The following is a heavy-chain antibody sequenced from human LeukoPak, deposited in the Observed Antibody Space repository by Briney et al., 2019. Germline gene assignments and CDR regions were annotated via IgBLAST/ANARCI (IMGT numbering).Heavy chain of an antibody. CDR3: ARDEKIVGASGQDY. CDR2: INTDGGDT. J-gene: IGHJ4*02. CDR1: GFTFGSYW. V-gene: IGHV3-74*01. Sequence: GGSLRLSCAASGFTFGSYWMHWVRQARGRGLVGVSRINTDGGDTIYADSVKGRFTISRDNAKNTLFLQMNSLRAEDTAVYYCARDEKIVGASGQDYWGQGTLVTVSS. D-gene: IGHD1-26*01.